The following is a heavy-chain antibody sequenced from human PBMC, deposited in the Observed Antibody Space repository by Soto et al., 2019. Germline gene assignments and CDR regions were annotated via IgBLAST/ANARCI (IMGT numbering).Heavy chain of an antibody. J-gene: IGHJ6*02. V-gene: IGHV1-18*01. CDR2: INTYNGNT. CDR3: AMVDVYVTPSPKDV. D-gene: IGHD3-16*01. CDR1: GYTFTRYG. Sequence: QVQLVQSGAEVKNPGASVKVSCKASGYTFTRYGIGWARQAPGQGLEWMGWINTYNGNTNYAQNVQGRVTLTTDTATSTAYMGRRSLRSNDTAIDYCAMVDVYVTPSPKDVWGQGTTVIVSS.